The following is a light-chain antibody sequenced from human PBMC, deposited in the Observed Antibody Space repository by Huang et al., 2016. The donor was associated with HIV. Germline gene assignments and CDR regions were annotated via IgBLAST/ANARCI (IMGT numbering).Light chain of an antibody. J-gene: IGKJ1*01. Sequence: EIMLTQSPGTLSLSPGERTTLSCRASQSVSSNYLAWCQQKPGQAPRLLIYGASSRATGIPDRFSGSGSGTDFTLTISRLEPEDFAVYFCQQYVTSPWTFGQGTKVEIK. CDR1: QSVSSNY. CDR2: GAS. V-gene: IGKV3-20*01. CDR3: QQYVTSPWT.